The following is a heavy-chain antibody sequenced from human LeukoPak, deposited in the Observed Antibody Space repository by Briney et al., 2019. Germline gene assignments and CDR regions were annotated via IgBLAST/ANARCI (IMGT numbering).Heavy chain of an antibody. J-gene: IGHJ4*02. Sequence: ASVKVSCTTSGYTFTSYDINWVRQATGQGLEWMGWTNPNSGNTGYAQKFQGRVTMTRNTSISTAYMELSSLRSEDTAVYYCARPLMTTVTLFDYWGQGTLVTVSS. V-gene: IGHV1-8*01. CDR2: TNPNSGNT. D-gene: IGHD4-17*01. CDR3: ARPLMTTVTLFDY. CDR1: GYTFTSYD.